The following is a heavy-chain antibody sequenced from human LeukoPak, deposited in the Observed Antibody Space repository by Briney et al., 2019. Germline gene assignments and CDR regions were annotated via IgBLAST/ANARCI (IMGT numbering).Heavy chain of an antibody. D-gene: IGHD6-19*01. Sequence: ASVKVSCKASGYTFTDYYIHWVRQAPGQGLEWMGWINPNSGGTHYAQKFLGRVTMTRDTSISTAYMELSRLRSDDTAVYYCARDGIAVAGTRDYWGQGTLVTVSS. V-gene: IGHV1-2*02. CDR2: INPNSGGT. CDR1: GYTFTDYY. J-gene: IGHJ4*02. CDR3: ARDGIAVAGTRDY.